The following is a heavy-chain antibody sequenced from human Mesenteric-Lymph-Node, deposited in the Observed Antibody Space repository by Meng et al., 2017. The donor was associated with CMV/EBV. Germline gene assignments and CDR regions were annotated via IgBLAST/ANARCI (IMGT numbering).Heavy chain of an antibody. CDR1: GYVSSGSYD. Sequence: GYVSSGSYDWSWSRQHPGKGLEWIGYIYYSGSTNYNPSLKSRVTISVDTSKNQFSLKLSSVTAADTAVYYCARDMAYYHNTRNWFDPWGQGTLVTVSS. V-gene: IGHV4-61*01. CDR2: IYYSGST. CDR3: ARDMAYYHNTRNWFDP. J-gene: IGHJ5*02. D-gene: IGHD3-22*01.